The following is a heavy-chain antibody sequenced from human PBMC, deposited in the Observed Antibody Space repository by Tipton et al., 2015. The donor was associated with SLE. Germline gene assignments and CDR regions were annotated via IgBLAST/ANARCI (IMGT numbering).Heavy chain of an antibody. Sequence: LSLTCAVYGGSFSGYYWSWIRQPPGKGLEWVSYISSSGSTIYYADSVKGRFTISRDNSKNTLYLQMNSLRAEDTAVYYCARDPISGSYLDYWGQGTLVTVSS. V-gene: IGHV3-11*04. J-gene: IGHJ4*02. CDR2: ISSSGSTI. CDR3: ARDPISGSYLDY. CDR1: GGSFSGYY. D-gene: IGHD1-26*01.